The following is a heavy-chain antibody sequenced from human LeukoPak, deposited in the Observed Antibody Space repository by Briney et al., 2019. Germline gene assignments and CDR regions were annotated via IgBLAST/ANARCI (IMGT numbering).Heavy chain of an antibody. Sequence: ASVKVSCKASGYTFTSYGISWVRQAPGQGLEWMGWISAYNGNTNYAQKFQGRVTITADESTSTAYMELSSLRSEDTAVYYCARCRIFGVVIQMYYFDYWGQGTLVTVSS. CDR2: ISAYNGNT. D-gene: IGHD3-3*01. V-gene: IGHV1-18*01. CDR3: ARCRIFGVVIQMYYFDY. J-gene: IGHJ4*02. CDR1: GYTFTSYG.